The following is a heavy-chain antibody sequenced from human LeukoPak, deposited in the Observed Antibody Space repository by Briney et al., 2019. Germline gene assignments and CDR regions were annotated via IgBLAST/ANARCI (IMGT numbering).Heavy chain of an antibody. Sequence: PSETLSLTCTVSGGSISSSSYYWGWTRQPPGKGLEWIGSIYYSGSTYYNPSLKSRVTMSVDTSKNQFSLRLSSVTAADTAVYYCARGEYQLLQGAFDIWGQGTMVTVSS. J-gene: IGHJ3*02. CDR1: GGSISSSSYY. CDR3: ARGEYQLLQGAFDI. CDR2: IYYSGST. D-gene: IGHD2-2*01. V-gene: IGHV4-39*07.